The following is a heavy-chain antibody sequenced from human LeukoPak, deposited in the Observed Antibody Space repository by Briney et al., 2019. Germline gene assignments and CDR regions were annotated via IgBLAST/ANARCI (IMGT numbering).Heavy chain of an antibody. J-gene: IGHJ3*02. CDR1: GYSFSTYW. CDR3: ARRSIYCGSDCSNDGFDI. Sequence: GESLQISCKASGYSFSTYWIGWVRQMPGKGLDWMGIIYPGDSDTRYSPSFQGQVTISADKSINTAYLQWSSLKASDTAMYYCARRSIYCGSDCSNDGFDIWGQGTMVTVSS. D-gene: IGHD2-21*02. V-gene: IGHV5-51*01. CDR2: IYPGDSDT.